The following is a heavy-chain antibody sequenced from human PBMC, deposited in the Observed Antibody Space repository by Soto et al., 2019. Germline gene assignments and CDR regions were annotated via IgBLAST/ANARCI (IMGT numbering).Heavy chain of an antibody. V-gene: IGHV4-34*01. Sequence: QVQLQQWGAGLLKPSETLSLTCAVYGGSFSGYYWSWIRQPPGKGLEWIGEINHSGSTNYNPSLKSRVTLSVDTSKNQFSLKLSSVTAADTAVYYCARGRGGIFGVVTSHFDYWGQGTLVTVSS. CDR3: ARGRGGIFGVVTSHFDY. CDR2: INHSGST. CDR1: GGSFSGYY. D-gene: IGHD3-3*01. J-gene: IGHJ4*02.